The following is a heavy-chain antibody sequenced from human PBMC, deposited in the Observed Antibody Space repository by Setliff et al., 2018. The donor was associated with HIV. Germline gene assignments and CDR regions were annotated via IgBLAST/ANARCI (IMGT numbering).Heavy chain of an antibody. D-gene: IGHD6-6*01. CDR3: ARDSVARRTLGYYYYMDV. J-gene: IGHJ6*03. CDR2: MNPNSGNT. CDR1: GYTFSSYD. Sequence: ASVKVSCKASGYTFSSYDINWVRQATGQGLEWMGWMNPNSGNTGYAQKFQGRVRFTADKSTSTAYMELSSLRSEDTAMYYCARDSVARRTLGYYYYMDVWGKGTTVTVS. V-gene: IGHV1-8*03.